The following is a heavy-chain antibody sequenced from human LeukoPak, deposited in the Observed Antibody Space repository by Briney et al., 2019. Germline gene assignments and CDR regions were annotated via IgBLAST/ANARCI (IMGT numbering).Heavy chain of an antibody. D-gene: IGHD3-10*01. CDR1: GYTFTGYY. J-gene: IGHJ5*02. V-gene: IGHV1-2*06. CDR3: ARLIPRYYGSRSHNWFDP. CDR2: INPNSGGT. Sequence: ASVKVSCKASGYTFTGYYMHWVRQAPGQGLEWMGRINPNSGGTNYAQKFQGRVTMTRDTSISTAYMELSRLRSDDTAVYYCARLIPRYYGSRSHNWFDPWGQGTLVTVSS.